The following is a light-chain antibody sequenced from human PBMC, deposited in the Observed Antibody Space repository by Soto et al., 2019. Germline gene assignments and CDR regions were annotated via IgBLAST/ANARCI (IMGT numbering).Light chain of an antibody. CDR2: GAS. V-gene: IGKV1-9*01. J-gene: IGKJ3*01. Sequence: DIQLTQSPFFLSASVGDRVTITCRASQGIRSYLAWYQQRPGKAPELLIYGASTLRTGVASRFSGSGSGTDFTLTISSLQPEDFAAYFSQQLNIFPPLFTFGPGTKVDIK. CDR1: QGIRSY. CDR3: QQLNIFPPLFT.